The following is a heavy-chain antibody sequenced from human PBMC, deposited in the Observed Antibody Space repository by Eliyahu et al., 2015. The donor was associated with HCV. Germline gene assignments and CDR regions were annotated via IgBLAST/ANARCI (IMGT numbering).Heavy chain of an antibody. Sequence: CGSSISSGGYYWSWIRQHPGKGLEWIGYIYYSGSTYYNPSLKSRVTISVDTSKNQFSLKLSSVTAADTAVYYCARGAGLWFGEWKYPNQRLNYYFDYWGQGTLVTVSS. J-gene: IGHJ4*02. V-gene: IGHV4-31*02. CDR3: ARGAGLWFGEWKYPNQRLNYYFDY. CDR2: IYYSGST. D-gene: IGHD3-10*01. CDR1: GSSISSGGYY.